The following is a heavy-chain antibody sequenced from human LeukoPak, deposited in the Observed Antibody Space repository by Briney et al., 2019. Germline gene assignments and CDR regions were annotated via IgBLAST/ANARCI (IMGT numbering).Heavy chain of an antibody. CDR2: ISSRSSTI. D-gene: IGHD3-9*01. J-gene: IGHJ4*02. V-gene: IGHV3-48*04. CDR1: GFTFSSYS. CDR3: ARDDKTKGTGWYY. Sequence: GGSLRLSCAASGFTFSSYSMNWVRQAPGKGLEWVSYISSRSSTIYYADSVKGRFTISRDNAKNSLYLQMNSLRAEDTAVYYCARDDKTKGTGWYYWGQGTLVTVSS.